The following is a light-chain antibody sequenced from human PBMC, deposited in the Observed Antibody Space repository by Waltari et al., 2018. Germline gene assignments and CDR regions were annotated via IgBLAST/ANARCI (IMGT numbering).Light chain of an antibody. V-gene: IGKV1-5*03. Sequence: DIVMTQSPSTLSASVGDRVTITCRASQSISNWLAWYQQKPGKAPKLLIQRASSLESGVPSRFSGSGSGTELTLTISSLQPDDFATYYCQQYDSYPLTFGGGTKVEIK. J-gene: IGKJ4*01. CDR3: QQYDSYPLT. CDR2: RAS. CDR1: QSISNW.